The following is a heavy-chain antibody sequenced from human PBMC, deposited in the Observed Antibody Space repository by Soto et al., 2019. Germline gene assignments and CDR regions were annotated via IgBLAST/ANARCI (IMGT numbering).Heavy chain of an antibody. CDR1: GGSFSGYY. D-gene: IGHD3-10*01. Sequence: QVQLQQWGAGLLKPSETLSLTCAVYGGSFSGYYWSWIRQPPGKGLEWIGEINQSGSTNYNPSLKSRVTISVDTSKNQFSLKLSSVTAADTAVYYCARIWGDAFDIWGQGTMVTVSS. V-gene: IGHV4-34*01. J-gene: IGHJ3*02. CDR3: ARIWGDAFDI. CDR2: INQSGST.